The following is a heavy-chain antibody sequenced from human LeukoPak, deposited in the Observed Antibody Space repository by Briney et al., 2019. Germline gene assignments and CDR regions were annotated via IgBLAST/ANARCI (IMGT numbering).Heavy chain of an antibody. D-gene: IGHD1-14*01. CDR3: ARSTLMTTYLDDY. CDR2: INWDGSTT. Sequence: GGSLRLSCAASGFIFDDYGMDWVRQAPGKGLEWVSGINWDGSTTGYADSVKGRVTISRDNAKNSLFLQMNSLRAEDTALYYCARSTLMTTYLDDYWGQGTLVTVSS. V-gene: IGHV3-20*04. CDR1: GFIFDDYG. J-gene: IGHJ4*02.